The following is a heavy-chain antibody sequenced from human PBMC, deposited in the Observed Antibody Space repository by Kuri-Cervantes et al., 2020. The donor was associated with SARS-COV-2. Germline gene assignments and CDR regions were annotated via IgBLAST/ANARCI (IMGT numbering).Heavy chain of an antibody. D-gene: IGHD7-27*01. Sequence: GESLKISCAASGFTFINAWMNWVRQAPGKGLEWVANIKQDGSEKYYVDSVKGRFTISRDNAKNSLYLQMNSLKPEDTAVYYCAREEGGELGEAFDYWGQGALVTVSS. CDR3: AREEGGELGEAFDY. V-gene: IGHV3-7*01. J-gene: IGHJ4*02. CDR1: GFTFINAW. CDR2: IKQDGSEK.